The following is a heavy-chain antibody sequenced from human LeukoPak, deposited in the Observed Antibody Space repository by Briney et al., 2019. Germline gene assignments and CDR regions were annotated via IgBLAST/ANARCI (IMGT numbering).Heavy chain of an antibody. Sequence: SGTLSLTCAVYGGSFSGYYWSWIRQPPGKGLEWIGEINHSGSTNYNPSLKSRVTISVDTSKNQFSLKLSSVTAADTAVYYCARGDSSSWSVIGYWFDPWGQGTLVTVSS. J-gene: IGHJ5*02. CDR2: INHSGST. D-gene: IGHD6-13*01. CDR3: ARGDSSSWSVIGYWFDP. V-gene: IGHV4-34*01. CDR1: GGSFSGYY.